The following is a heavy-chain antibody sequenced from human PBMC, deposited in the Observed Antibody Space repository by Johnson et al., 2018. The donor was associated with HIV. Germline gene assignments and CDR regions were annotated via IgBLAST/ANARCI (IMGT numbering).Heavy chain of an antibody. Sequence: VQLVESGGGVVQPGGSLRLSCAASGFTFSSYGMHWVRQAPGKGLEWVAFIRYDGSNKYYADSVKGRFTISRDNSKNTLYLQMNGLRAEDTAVYYCAKGRRDFWSGADAFDIWGQGTLVTVSS. CDR3: AKGRRDFWSGADAFDI. V-gene: IGHV3-30*02. D-gene: IGHD3-3*01. CDR1: GFTFSSYG. CDR2: IRYDGSNK. J-gene: IGHJ3*02.